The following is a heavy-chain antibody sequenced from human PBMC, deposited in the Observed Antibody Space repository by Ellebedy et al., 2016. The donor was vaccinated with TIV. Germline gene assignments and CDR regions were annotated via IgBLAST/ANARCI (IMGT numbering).Heavy chain of an antibody. CDR2: ISGSGGST. J-gene: IGHJ1*01. CDR1: GFTFSSYA. V-gene: IGHV3-23*01. D-gene: IGHD2-2*01. Sequence: GESLKISXAASGFTFSSYAMSWVRQAPGKGLEWVSAISGSGGSTYYADSVKGRFTISRDNSKNTLYLQMNSLRAEDTAVYYCAKFCSSTSCPWLYFQHWGQGTLVTVSS. CDR3: AKFCSSTSCPWLYFQH.